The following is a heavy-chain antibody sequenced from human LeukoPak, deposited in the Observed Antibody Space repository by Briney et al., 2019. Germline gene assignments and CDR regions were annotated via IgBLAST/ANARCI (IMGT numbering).Heavy chain of an antibody. D-gene: IGHD6-13*01. J-gene: IGHJ4*02. CDR3: ARGPGTWYYY. Sequence: SHTLSLTCAVSGGSISSGGYYWSWIRQPPGKGLEWIGEINHSGSTNYNPSLKSRVTISIDTSKNQFSLKLSSVTAADTALYYCARGPGTWYYYWGQGTLVTVSS. V-gene: IGHV4-30-2*01. CDR1: GGSISSGGYY. CDR2: INHSGST.